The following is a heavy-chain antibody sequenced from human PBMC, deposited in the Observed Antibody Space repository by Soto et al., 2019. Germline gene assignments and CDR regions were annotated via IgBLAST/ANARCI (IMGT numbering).Heavy chain of an antibody. Sequence: GGSLRLSCAASGFSFSTYAMTWVRQAPGKGLAWLSSISGSGSTYYADSVKGRFTISRDNSKNTLYLQMNSLRAEDTAVYYCAKVISTSGSSLWGRGTLVTVSS. CDR3: AKVISTSGSSL. D-gene: IGHD3-10*01. J-gene: IGHJ4*01. CDR2: ISGSGST. CDR1: GFSFSTYA. V-gene: IGHV3-23*01.